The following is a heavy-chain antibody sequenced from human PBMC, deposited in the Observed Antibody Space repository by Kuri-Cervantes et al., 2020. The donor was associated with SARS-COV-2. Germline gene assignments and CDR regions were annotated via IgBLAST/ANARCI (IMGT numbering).Heavy chain of an antibody. V-gene: IGHV1-2*04. J-gene: IGHJ3*02. CDR1: RYTFTGYY. Sequence: ASVKVSCQASRYTFTGYYMHWVRQAPGQGLEWMGWINPNSGGTNYAQKFQGWVTMTRDTSISTVYMELSRLRSDDTAVYYCARSTPLRRLVVISQGGAFDIWGQGTMVTVSS. D-gene: IGHD3-22*01. CDR3: ARSTPLRRLVVISQGGAFDI. CDR2: INPNSGGT.